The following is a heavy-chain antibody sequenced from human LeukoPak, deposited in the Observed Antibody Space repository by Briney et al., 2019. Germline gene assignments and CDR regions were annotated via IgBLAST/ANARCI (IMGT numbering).Heavy chain of an antibody. Sequence: SETLSLTCTVSGGSVSDYYWSWIRQSPGKGLEWIGYIYYTGSTSYNPSLRSRVTMSADTSKNQFSLKLSSVTAADTAVYYCARGAGDSSGYYSSGGYYYYYMDVWGKGTTVTVSS. CDR2: IYYTGST. V-gene: IGHV4-59*02. J-gene: IGHJ6*03. CDR1: GGSVSDYY. CDR3: ARGAGDSSGYYSSGGYYYYYMDV. D-gene: IGHD3-22*01.